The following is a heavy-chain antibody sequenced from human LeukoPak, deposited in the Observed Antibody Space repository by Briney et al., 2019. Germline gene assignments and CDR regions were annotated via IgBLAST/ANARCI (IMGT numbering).Heavy chain of an antibody. CDR2: ISAYNGNT. V-gene: IGHV1-18*01. D-gene: IGHD6-13*01. CDR1: GYTFTSYG. J-gene: IGHJ4*02. Sequence: ASVKVSCKASGYTFTSYGISWVRQAPGQGLEWMGWISAYNGNTNYAQKLQGRVTMTTDTSTSTAYMELRSLRSDETAVYYCARDRIAAAGPFPFDYWGQGTLVTVSS. CDR3: ARDRIAAAGPFPFDY.